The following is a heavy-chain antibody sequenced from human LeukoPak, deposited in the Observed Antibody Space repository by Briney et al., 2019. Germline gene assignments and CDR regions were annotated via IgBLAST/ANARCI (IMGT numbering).Heavy chain of an antibody. J-gene: IGHJ6*03. CDR1: GGSISSSSYY. D-gene: IGHD6-13*01. CDR3: ARLRQQLICYMDV. V-gene: IGHV4-39*01. Sequence: SETLSLTCTVSGGSISSSSYYWGWIRQPPGKGLEWIGSIYYSGSTYYNPSLKSRVTISVDTSKNQFSLKLSSVTAADTAVYYCARLRQQLICYMDVWGKGTTVTVSS. CDR2: IYYSGST.